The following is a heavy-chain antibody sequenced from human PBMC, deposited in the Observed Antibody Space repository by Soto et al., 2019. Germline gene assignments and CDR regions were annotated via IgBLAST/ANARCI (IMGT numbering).Heavy chain of an antibody. D-gene: IGHD5-18*01. CDR2: IYYSGTT. CDR3: VREEHNYGRTFDY. V-gene: IGHV4-59*12. J-gene: IGHJ4*02. CDR1: GGSIIDYY. Sequence: SETLSLTCTVSGGSIIDYYWCWIRQPPGKGLEWIGYIYYSGTTDYSPSLKSRLIISVDTSKNQYSLKLSSVTAADTAVYYCVREEHNYGRTFDYWGQGTPVTVSS.